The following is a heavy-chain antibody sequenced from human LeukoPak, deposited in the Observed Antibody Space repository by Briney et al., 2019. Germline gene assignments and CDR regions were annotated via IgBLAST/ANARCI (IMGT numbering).Heavy chain of an antibody. CDR2: IGSRGDIT. CDR3: ARVVGATRQWFDA. Sequence: ETLSLTCAVYGGSFSGYYWSWIRQPPGKGLEWVSTIGSRGDITYYADSVKGRFTISRDNSKNTLYLQMNSLRAEDTAVYYCARVVGATRQWFDAWGQGTLVTVSS. D-gene: IGHD1-26*01. J-gene: IGHJ5*02. V-gene: IGHV3-23*01. CDR1: GGSFSGYY.